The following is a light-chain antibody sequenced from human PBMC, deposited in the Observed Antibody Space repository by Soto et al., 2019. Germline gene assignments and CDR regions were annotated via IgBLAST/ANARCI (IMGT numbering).Light chain of an antibody. V-gene: IGKV3-20*01. CDR2: GAS. CDR1: QSDSSSY. CDR3: QQFGSSPT. J-gene: IGKJ1*01. Sequence: EIVLTQSPGTLSLPPGERATLSCRASQSDSSSYLAWYQQKPGQAPRLLIYGASSRATGIPDRFSGSGSGTDFTLTISRLEPEDFAVYYCQQFGSSPTFGQGTKVEIK.